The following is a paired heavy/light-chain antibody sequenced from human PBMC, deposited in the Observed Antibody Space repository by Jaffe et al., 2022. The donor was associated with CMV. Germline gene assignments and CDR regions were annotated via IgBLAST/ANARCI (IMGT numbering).Light chain of an antibody. J-gene: IGKJ1*01. CDR3: QQYGSSPRT. Sequence: EIVLTQAPGTLSLSPGERATLSCRASQSVTSNYLAWYRQNPGLAPRLLIYGASIRATGIPDRFSGSGSGTDFTLTISRLEPEDFAVYYCQQYGSSPRTFGQGTKVEIK. CDR1: QSVTSNY. CDR2: GAS. V-gene: IGKV3-20*01.
Heavy chain of an antibody. V-gene: IGHV3-49*04. CDR2: IRSKAYSGTT. J-gene: IGHJ4*02. D-gene: IGHD6-19*01. Sequence: EVQLVESGGGLVQPGRSLRLSCTASGFTFRDYAISWVRQAPGKGLEWVGFIRSKAYSGTTEYAASVKVRFSISRDDSKSIAYLQMNSLKTEDTAVYYCARDKFDSWGGWYGLDYWGQGALVTVSS. CDR3: ARDKFDSWGGWYGLDY. CDR1: GFTFRDYA.